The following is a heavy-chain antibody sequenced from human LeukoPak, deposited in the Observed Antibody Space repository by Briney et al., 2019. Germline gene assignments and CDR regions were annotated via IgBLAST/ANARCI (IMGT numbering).Heavy chain of an antibody. CDR2: IYYSGST. CDR1: GGSISSYY. J-gene: IGHJ5*02. V-gene: IGHV4-59*01. Sequence: PSETLSLTCTVSGGSISSYYWSWIRQPPGKGLGWIGYIYYSGSTNYNPSLKSRVTISVDTSKNQFSLKLSSVTAADTAVYYCARSRYFDLNWFDPWGQGTLVTVSS. CDR3: ARSRYFDLNWFDP. D-gene: IGHD3-9*01.